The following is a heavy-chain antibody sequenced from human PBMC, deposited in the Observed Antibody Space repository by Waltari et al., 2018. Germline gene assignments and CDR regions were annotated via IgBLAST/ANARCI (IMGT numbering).Heavy chain of an antibody. Sequence: QVQLVQSGAEVKKPGSSVKVSCKASGGTFSSYAISWVRQAPGQGLEWMGGIIPIFGTANYAQKFQGRVTITADESTSTAYMELSSLRSEDTAVYYCAREGIKIFGVVIIGGAIDYWGQGTLVTVSS. D-gene: IGHD3-3*01. CDR2: IIPIFGTA. J-gene: IGHJ4*02. CDR1: GGTFSSYA. CDR3: AREGIKIFGVVIIGGAIDY. V-gene: IGHV1-69*01.